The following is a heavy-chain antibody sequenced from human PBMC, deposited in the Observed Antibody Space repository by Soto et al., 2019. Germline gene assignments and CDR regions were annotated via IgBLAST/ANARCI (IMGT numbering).Heavy chain of an antibody. CDR2: ISSSSSYT. D-gene: IGHD3-3*01. CDR3: ARARFPDFWSGYHFDY. V-gene: IGHV3-11*06. J-gene: IGHJ4*02. CDR1: GFTFSDYY. Sequence: GGSLRLSCAASGFTFSDYYMSWIRQAPGKGLEWVSYISSSSSYTNYADSVKGRFTISRDNAKNSLYLQMNSLRAEDTAVYYCARARFPDFWSGYHFDYWGQGTLVTVSS.